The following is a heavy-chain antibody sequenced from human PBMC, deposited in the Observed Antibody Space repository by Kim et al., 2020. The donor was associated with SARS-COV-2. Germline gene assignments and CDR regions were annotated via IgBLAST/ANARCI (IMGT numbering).Heavy chain of an antibody. CDR1: GFTFSSYS. J-gene: IGHJ5*02. CDR3: ARDPTHLPTIFGVVIPTSYNWFDP. D-gene: IGHD3-3*01. V-gene: IGHV3-21*01. CDR2: ISSSSSYI. Sequence: GGSLRLSCAASGFTFSSYSMNWVRQAPGKGLEWVSSISSSSSYIYYADSVKGRFTISRDNAKNSLYLQMNSLRAEDTAVYYCARDPTHLPTIFGVVIPTSYNWFDPWGQGTLVTVSS.